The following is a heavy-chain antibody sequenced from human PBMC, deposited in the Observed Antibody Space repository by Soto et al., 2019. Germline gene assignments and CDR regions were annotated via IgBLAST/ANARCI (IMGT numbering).Heavy chain of an antibody. CDR2: ISGSGGST. D-gene: IGHD3-22*01. CDR1: GFTFSSYA. CDR3: AKDKFPPHYYDSSGYPLYNWFDP. V-gene: IGHV3-23*01. Sequence: LSLTCAASGFTFSSYAMSWVRQAPGKGLEWVSAISGSGGSTYYADSVKGRFTISRDNSKNTLYLQMNSLRAEDTAVYYCAKDKFPPHYYDSSGYPLYNWFDPWGQGTLVTVSS. J-gene: IGHJ5*02.